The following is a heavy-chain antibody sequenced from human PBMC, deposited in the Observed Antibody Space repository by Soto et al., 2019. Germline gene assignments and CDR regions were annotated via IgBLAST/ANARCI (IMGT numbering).Heavy chain of an antibody. D-gene: IGHD1-7*01. CDR1: GYTFTSYY. CDR2: INPSVGST. V-gene: IGHV1-46*01. J-gene: IGHJ4*02. CDR3: ASTLNWNYDY. Sequence: QVQLVQSGAEVKKPGASVKVSCKASGYTFTSYYMHWVRQAPGQGLEWMGIINPSVGSTSYAQKFQGRVTMTRDTSTSTVYMELSSLRSEDTAVYYCASTLNWNYDYWGQGTLVTVSS.